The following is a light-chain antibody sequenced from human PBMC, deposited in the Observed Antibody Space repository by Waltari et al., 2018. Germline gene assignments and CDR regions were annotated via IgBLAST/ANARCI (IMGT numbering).Light chain of an antibody. CDR2: GNS. CDR1: SSNIGAGYD. V-gene: IGLV1-40*01. Sequence: QSVLTQPPSVSGAPGQRVTISCTGSSSNIGAGYDVHWYQQLPGTAPKHRIYGNSNRPSGVPDRFSGSKSGTSVSLAITGLQAEDEADYYCQSYDSSLSGVVFGGGTKLTVL. CDR3: QSYDSSLSGVV. J-gene: IGLJ2*01.